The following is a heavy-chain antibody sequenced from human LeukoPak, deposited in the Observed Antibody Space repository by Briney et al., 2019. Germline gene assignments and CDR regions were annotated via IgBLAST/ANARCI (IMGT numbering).Heavy chain of an antibody. V-gene: IGHV3-23*01. Sequence: GGSLRLSCAASGFTFSRDGMSWVPEAPGRGREGVSAISSSGSKTNYADYVKGRFTISRDNSKNALYLQMNSLRAEDTAVYYCAKLFIGSFDLWGRGTLVTVSS. CDR3: AKLFIGSFDL. CDR2: ISSSGSKT. CDR1: GFTFSRDG. D-gene: IGHD1-26*01. J-gene: IGHJ2*01.